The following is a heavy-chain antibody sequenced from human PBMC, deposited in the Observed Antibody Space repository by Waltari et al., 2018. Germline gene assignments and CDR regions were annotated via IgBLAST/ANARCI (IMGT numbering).Heavy chain of an antibody. D-gene: IGHD2-15*01. CDR2: ISYDGSNK. CDR1: GFTFSSYA. CDR3: ARYSDH. V-gene: IGHV3-30-3*01. Sequence: QVQLVESGGGVVQPGRSLRLSCAASGFTFSSYAMHWVRQAPGKGLEWVAVISYDGSNKYYADSVKGRFTISRDNSKNTLYLQMNSLRAEDTAVYYCARYSDHWGQGTLVTVSS. J-gene: IGHJ5*02.